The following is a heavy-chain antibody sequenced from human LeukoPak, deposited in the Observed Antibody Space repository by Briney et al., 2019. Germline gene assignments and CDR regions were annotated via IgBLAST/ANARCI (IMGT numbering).Heavy chain of an antibody. Sequence: ASVKVSCKASGYTFTSYYMHWVRQAPGQGLEWMGIINPSGGSTSYAQKFQGRVTMTRDMSTSTVYMELSSLRSEGTAVYYCARVRRPMYSSSGWYGNNWFDPWGQGTLVTVSS. CDR3: ARVRRPMYSSSGWYGNNWFDP. J-gene: IGHJ5*02. D-gene: IGHD6-19*01. CDR2: INPSGGST. V-gene: IGHV1-46*01. CDR1: GYTFTSYY.